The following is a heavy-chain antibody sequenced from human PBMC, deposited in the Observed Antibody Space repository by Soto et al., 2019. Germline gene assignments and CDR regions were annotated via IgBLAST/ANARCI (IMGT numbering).Heavy chain of an antibody. V-gene: IGHV3-33*01. Sequence: QVQLVESGGGVVQPGRSLRLSCAASGFTFSSYGMHWVRQAPGKGLEWVAVIWYDGSNKYYADSVKGRFTISRNNSKNTLYLQMNSMRGEETAVYYCARDGDEMATIMYFDYWGQGTLVTVSS. CDR3: ARDGDEMATIMYFDY. J-gene: IGHJ4*02. CDR1: GFTFSSYG. D-gene: IGHD5-12*01. CDR2: IWYDGSNK.